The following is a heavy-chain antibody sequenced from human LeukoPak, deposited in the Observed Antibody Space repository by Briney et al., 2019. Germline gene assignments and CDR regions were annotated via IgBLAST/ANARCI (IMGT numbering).Heavy chain of an antibody. CDR2: IYVDGRTT. D-gene: IGHD3-22*01. CDR3: AKDLEYYYDSSGYYYPGGMDY. J-gene: IGHJ4*02. Sequence: GGSLRLSCVASGFTFSNYWMHWVRHPPGKGLVWVSRIYVDGRTTNYADSVKGRFTISGDNAKNTVYLEMNSLRAEDTAVYYCAKDLEYYYDSSGYYYPGGMDYWGQGTLVTVSS. V-gene: IGHV3-74*01. CDR1: GFTFSNYW.